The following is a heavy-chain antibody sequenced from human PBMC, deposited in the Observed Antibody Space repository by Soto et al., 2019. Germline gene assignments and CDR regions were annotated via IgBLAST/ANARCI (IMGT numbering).Heavy chain of an antibody. CDR3: ARRASGSYSDY. D-gene: IGHD3-10*01. Sequence: QLQLQESGPGLVKASETLSLTCTVSGGSISSSSYYWGWIRQPPGKGLEWIGSINNRGNTYYNPSLKSRVDISVDTSKNQLSLKMSSVTAADTAVYYCARRASGSYSDYWGQGTLVTVSS. CDR2: INNRGNT. V-gene: IGHV4-39*01. CDR1: GGSISSSSYY. J-gene: IGHJ4*02.